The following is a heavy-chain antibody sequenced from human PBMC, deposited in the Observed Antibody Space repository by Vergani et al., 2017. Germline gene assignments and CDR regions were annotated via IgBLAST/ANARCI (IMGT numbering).Heavy chain of an antibody. CDR3: ARDHVARGAFDN. Sequence: EVQLLESGGGLVQPGGSLRLSCAASGFTFSSYAMSWVRQAPGKGLEWVSAISGSGGSTYYADSVKGRFTISRDNSKNTLYLQMNSLRAEDTAVYYCARDHVARGAFDNWGQGKMVTVSS. J-gene: IGHJ3*02. CDR1: GFTFSSYA. V-gene: IGHV3-23*01. CDR2: ISGSGGST. D-gene: IGHD2-21*01.